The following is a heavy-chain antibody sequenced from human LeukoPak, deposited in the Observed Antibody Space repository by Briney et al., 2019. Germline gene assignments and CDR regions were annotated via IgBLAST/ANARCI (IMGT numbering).Heavy chain of an antibody. CDR3: XXXXXXXXSXFDI. CDR2: IYPGDSDT. CDR1: W. Sequence: WXXWXRQMPGXGXXWMGIIYPGDSDTXYSPSFQGQVTISADXPIXXAYLQWSSLKASDTAMYYCXXXXXXXXSXFDIXGXXXXVTVS. J-gene: IGHJ3*02. V-gene: IGHV5-51*04.